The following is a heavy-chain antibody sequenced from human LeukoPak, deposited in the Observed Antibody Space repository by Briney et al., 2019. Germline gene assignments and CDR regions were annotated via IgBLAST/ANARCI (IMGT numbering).Heavy chain of an antibody. J-gene: IGHJ4*02. CDR3: AKELSGWYFDY. D-gene: IGHD6-25*01. Sequence: PAGSLRLSCAASGFTFSSYGMHWVRQAPGPGLEWEAVISYDGSNKYYADSMKGRFTTSRDNSKNTLYLQMNSLRAEDKAVYYCAKELSGWYFDYWGQGTLGTVSS. CDR2: ISYDGSNK. CDR1: GFTFSSYG. V-gene: IGHV3-30*18.